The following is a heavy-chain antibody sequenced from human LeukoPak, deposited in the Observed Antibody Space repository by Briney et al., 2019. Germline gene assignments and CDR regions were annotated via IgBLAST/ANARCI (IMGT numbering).Heavy chain of an antibody. V-gene: IGHV3-23*01. D-gene: IGHD5-18*01. CDR2: ITGTGFST. CDR3: ARSEVETALVGDY. CDR1: GFTFSSYA. Sequence: QPGGSLRLSCAASGFTFSSYAMSWVRQAPGKGLEWVSVITGTGFSTYYADSVKGRFTISRDNSKNTLYLQMNSLRAEDTAVYYCARSEVETALVGDYWGQGTLVTVSS. J-gene: IGHJ4*02.